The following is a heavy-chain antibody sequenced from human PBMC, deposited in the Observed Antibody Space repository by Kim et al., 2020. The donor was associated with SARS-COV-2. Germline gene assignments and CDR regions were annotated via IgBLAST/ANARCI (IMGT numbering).Heavy chain of an antibody. D-gene: IGHD3-22*01. CDR3: AGEGYYYDSSGYFLGYFDY. CDR1: GGTFSSYA. J-gene: IGHJ4*02. Sequence: SVKVSCKASGGTFSSYAISWVRQAPGQGLEWMGGIIPIFGTANYAQKFQGRVTITADESTSTAYMELSSLRSEDTAVYYCAGEGYYYDSSGYFLGYFDYWGQGTLVTVSS. V-gene: IGHV1-69*13. CDR2: IIPIFGTA.